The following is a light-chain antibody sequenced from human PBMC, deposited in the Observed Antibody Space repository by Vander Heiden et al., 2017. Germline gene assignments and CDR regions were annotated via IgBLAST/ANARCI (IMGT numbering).Light chain of an antibody. CDR3: QQYGSSPRT. CDR1: QSVRSSY. J-gene: IGKJ1*01. Sequence: EIVLTQSPATLSLSPGERATPSCGASQSVRSSYLAWYQQKPGLAPRLLIYDASSRATGIPDRFSGSGSGTDFTLTISRLEPEDFAVYYCQQYGSSPRTFGQGTKVEIK. V-gene: IGKV3D-20*01. CDR2: DAS.